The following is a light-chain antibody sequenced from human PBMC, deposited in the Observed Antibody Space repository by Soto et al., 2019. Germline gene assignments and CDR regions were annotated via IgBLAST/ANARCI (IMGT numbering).Light chain of an antibody. CDR3: QQYGNSLWT. CDR1: QRVSSTY. CDR2: DAS. V-gene: IGKV3-20*01. J-gene: IGKJ1*01. Sequence: EIVITQSPATLSVSPGERATLSCRASQRVSSTYLAWYQQKPGQAPRLLIYDASSRATGIPDRFSGSGSGTDFTLTISRLEPEDFAVYYCQQYGNSLWTFGQGTKVDI.